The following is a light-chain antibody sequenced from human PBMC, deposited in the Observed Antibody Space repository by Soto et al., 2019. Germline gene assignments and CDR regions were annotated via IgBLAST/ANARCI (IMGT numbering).Light chain of an antibody. CDR3: QQLNSYVFT. Sequence: DIQLTQSPSFLSASVGDRVTISCRASQDVSRFLAWYQQKPGKAPNLLIYAASTLQSGVPSRFSGRGSGKEFTLTISSLQPEDFATYYCQQLNSYVFTFGPGTKVDIK. CDR2: AAS. V-gene: IGKV1-9*01. J-gene: IGKJ3*01. CDR1: QDVSRF.